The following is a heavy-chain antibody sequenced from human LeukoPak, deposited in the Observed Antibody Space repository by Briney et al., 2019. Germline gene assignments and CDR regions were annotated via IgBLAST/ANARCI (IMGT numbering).Heavy chain of an antibody. CDR2: ISGSGAST. CDR3: AKRPRGNYLDPFDY. V-gene: IGHV3-23*01. J-gene: IGHJ4*02. CDR1: GFTFSSYA. Sequence: GSLRLSCAASGFTFSSYAMSWVRQAPGKGLEWVSGISGSGASTYYADSVKGRFTVSRDNSKNRLYLQMNSLRAEDTAVYYCAKRPRGNYLDPFDYWGQGTLVTVSS. D-gene: IGHD3-10*01.